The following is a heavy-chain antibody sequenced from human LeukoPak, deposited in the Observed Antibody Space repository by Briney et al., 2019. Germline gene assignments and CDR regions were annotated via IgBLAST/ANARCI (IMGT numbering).Heavy chain of an antibody. J-gene: IGHJ4*02. CDR1: GFTFSNYA. CDR3: AKERIVGGYRYGPFDH. V-gene: IGHV3-30*04. Sequence: GSLRLSCVASGFTFSNYAMHWVRQAPGKGLDWVAVISYDGSNKYYTDSVKGRFTISRDNAKNSLYLQMNSLRAEDTALYFCAKERIVGGYRYGPFDHWGQGTLVTVSS. CDR2: ISYDGSNK. D-gene: IGHD5-18*01.